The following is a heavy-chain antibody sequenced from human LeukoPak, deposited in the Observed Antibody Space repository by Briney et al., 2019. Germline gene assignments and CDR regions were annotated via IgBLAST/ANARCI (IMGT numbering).Heavy chain of an antibody. V-gene: IGHV3-74*01. J-gene: IGHJ1*01. CDR2: INSDGSST. D-gene: IGHD5-12*01. Sequence: GGSLRLSCAASGFTFSSYWMHWVRQAPGKGLVWVSRINSDGSSTSYADSVRGRFTISRDNAKNTLYLQMNSLRAEDTAVYYCARDPAAGYGYFQHWGQGTLVTVSS. CDR1: GFTFSSYW. CDR3: ARDPAAGYGYFQH.